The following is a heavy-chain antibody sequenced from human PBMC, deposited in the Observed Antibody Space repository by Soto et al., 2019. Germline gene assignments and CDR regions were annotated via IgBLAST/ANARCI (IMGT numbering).Heavy chain of an antibody. D-gene: IGHD3-22*01. CDR3: AKAPGGYLDY. J-gene: IGHJ4*02. V-gene: IGHV3-30*18. Sequence: GGSLRLSCAAFGFTFSSYGMHWVRQAPGKGPEWVAVISYDGSNKYYADSVKGRFTISRDNSKNTLYLQMNSLRAEDTAVYYCAKAPGGYLDYWGQGTLVPVSS. CDR2: ISYDGSNK. CDR1: GFTFSSYG.